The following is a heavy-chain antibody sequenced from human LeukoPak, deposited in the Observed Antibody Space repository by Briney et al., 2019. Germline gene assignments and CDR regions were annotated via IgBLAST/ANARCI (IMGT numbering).Heavy chain of an antibody. CDR3: ARSNWYFSLDY. D-gene: IGHD1-7*01. J-gene: IGHJ4*02. V-gene: IGHV4-39*01. CDR1: GGSISSRSYY. Sequence: SETLSLTCSVSGGSISSRSYYWGWIRQPPGKGLEWIGSIYHSGSTYYNSSLKSRVTISVDTSKNQFSLKLSSVTAADTAVYYCARSNWYFSLDYWGQGTLVTVSS. CDR2: IYHSGST.